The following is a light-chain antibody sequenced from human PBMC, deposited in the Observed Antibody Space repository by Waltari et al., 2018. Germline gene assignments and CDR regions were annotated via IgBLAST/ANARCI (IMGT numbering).Light chain of an antibody. CDR2: DAS. Sequence: DIQMTQSPSSLSASVGDRVTITCRASQSISSRLAWYQQKPGKAPKLLIYDASSLETGVPSRFSGSGSGTEFTLTISSLQPDDFATYYCQHYKSYWTFGQGTKVEIK. J-gene: IGKJ1*01. CDR1: QSISSR. CDR3: QHYKSYWT. V-gene: IGKV1-5*01.